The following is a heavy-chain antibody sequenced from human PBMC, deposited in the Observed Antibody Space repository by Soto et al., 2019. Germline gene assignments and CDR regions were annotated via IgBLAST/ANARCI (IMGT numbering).Heavy chain of an antibody. CDR1: GGSFSGYY. Sequence: SETLSLTCAVYGGSFSGYYWSWIRQPPGKGLEWIGEINHSGSTNYNPSLKSRVTISVDTSKNQFSLKLSSVTAADTAVYYCASAGYSSRRGDYWGQGTLVTVSS. V-gene: IGHV4-34*01. CDR3: ASAGYSSRRGDY. J-gene: IGHJ4*02. D-gene: IGHD6-13*01. CDR2: INHSGST.